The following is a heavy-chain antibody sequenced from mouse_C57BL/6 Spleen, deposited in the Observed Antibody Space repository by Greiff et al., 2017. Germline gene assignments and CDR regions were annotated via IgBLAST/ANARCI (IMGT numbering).Heavy chain of an antibody. J-gene: IGHJ2*01. D-gene: IGHD3-2*02. CDR3: ARSDSSRVDY. Sequence: VHVKQSGPELVKPGASVKIPCKASGYTFTDYNMDWVKQSHGKSLEWIGDINPNNGGTIYNQKFKGKATLTVDKSSSTAYMELRSLTSEDTAVYYCARSDSSRVDYWGQGTTLTVSS. CDR1: GYTFTDYN. V-gene: IGHV1-18*01. CDR2: INPNNGGT.